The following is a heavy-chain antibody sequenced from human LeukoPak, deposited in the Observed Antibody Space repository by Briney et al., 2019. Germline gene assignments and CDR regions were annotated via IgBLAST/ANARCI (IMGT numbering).Heavy chain of an antibody. D-gene: IGHD4-11*01. Sequence: PGGSLRLSCAASGFTFSSYSMNWVRQAPGKGLEWVSYISSSGSTIYYADSVKGRFTISRDNAKNSLYLQMNSLRAEDTAVYYCARESTTVTGYFDYWGQGTLVTVSS. CDR2: ISSSGSTI. CDR3: ARESTTVTGYFDY. CDR1: GFTFSSYS. J-gene: IGHJ4*02. V-gene: IGHV3-48*04.